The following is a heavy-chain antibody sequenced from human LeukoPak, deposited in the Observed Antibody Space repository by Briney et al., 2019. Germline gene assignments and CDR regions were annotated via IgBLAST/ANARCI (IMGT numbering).Heavy chain of an antibody. CDR1: GFTFSSYA. J-gene: IGHJ3*02. Sequence: GGSLRLSCAASGFTFSSYAMSWVRQAQGKGLEWVSAISGSGGSTYYADSVKGRFTISRDNSKNTLYLQMNSLRAEDTAVYYCARDRGDAFDIWGQGTMVTVSS. CDR2: ISGSGGST. CDR3: ARDRGDAFDI. V-gene: IGHV3-23*01. D-gene: IGHD3-10*01.